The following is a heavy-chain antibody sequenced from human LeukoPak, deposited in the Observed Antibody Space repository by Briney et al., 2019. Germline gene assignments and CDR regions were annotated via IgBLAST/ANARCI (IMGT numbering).Heavy chain of an antibody. Sequence: PSETLSLTCTVSGGSISSYYWSWIRQPPGKGLEWIGYIYYSGSTNYNPSLKSRVTISVDKSKNQFSLKLSSVTAADTAVYYCARGSNYYYYYMDVWGKGTTVTVSS. CDR3: ARGSNYYYYYMDV. CDR2: IYYSGST. CDR1: GGSISSYY. V-gene: IGHV4-59*12. J-gene: IGHJ6*03. D-gene: IGHD4-11*01.